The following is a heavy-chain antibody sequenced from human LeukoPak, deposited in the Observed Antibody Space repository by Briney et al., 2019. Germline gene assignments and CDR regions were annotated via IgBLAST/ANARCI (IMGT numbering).Heavy chain of an antibody. Sequence: GGSLRLSCVASGLTFNSHSMSWVRQAPGMGLEWVSVVSTNGDVTFYADSVKGRFTISRDNSKNTLFLQMNSLRAEDTAVYYCAKEESHGPRLPAHYWGQGTLVTVSS. D-gene: IGHD4-11*01. J-gene: IGHJ4*02. CDR2: VSTNGDVT. CDR3: AKEESHGPRLPAHY. V-gene: IGHV3-23*01. CDR1: GLTFNSHS.